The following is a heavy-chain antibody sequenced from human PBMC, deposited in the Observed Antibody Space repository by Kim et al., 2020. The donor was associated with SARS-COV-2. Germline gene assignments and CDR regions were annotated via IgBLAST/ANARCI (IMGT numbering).Heavy chain of an antibody. CDR2: IYTSGST. CDR3: ARDDSSGYNNY. V-gene: IGHV4-61*02. Sequence: SETLSLTCTVSGGSISSGSYYWSWIRQPAGKGLEWIGRIYTSGSTNYNPSLKSRVTISVDTSKNQFSLKLSSVTAADTTVYYCARDDSSGYNNYWGQGTLVTVSS. CDR1: GGSISSGSYY. J-gene: IGHJ4*02. D-gene: IGHD3-22*01.